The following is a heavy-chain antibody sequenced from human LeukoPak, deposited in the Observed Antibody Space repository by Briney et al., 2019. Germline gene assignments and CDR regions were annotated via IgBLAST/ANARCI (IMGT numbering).Heavy chain of an antibody. V-gene: IGHV3-23*01. D-gene: IGHD5-12*01. CDR2: ISGSGGST. Sequence: GGSLRLSCAASGFTFSSYSMNWVRQAPGKGLEWVSAISGSGGSTYYADSVKGRFTISRDNSKNTLYLQMNSLRAEDTAVYYCAKGSSLRTHFDYWGQGTLVTVSS. J-gene: IGHJ4*02. CDR3: AKGSSLRTHFDY. CDR1: GFTFSSYS.